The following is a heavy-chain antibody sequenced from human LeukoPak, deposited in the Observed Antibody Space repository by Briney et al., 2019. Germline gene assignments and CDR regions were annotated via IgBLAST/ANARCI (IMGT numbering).Heavy chain of an antibody. Sequence: GRSLRLSCAASGFTFSSYGIHWVRQAPGKGLEWVSSISGSSFYINYADSVRGRFTISRDNAENSVYLQMSSLRDEDTAVYYCARIRDPYGYAHLDLWGQGTLVTVST. D-gene: IGHD5-18*01. J-gene: IGHJ4*02. V-gene: IGHV3-21*01. CDR3: ARIRDPYGYAHLDL. CDR2: ISGSSFYI. CDR1: GFTFSSYG.